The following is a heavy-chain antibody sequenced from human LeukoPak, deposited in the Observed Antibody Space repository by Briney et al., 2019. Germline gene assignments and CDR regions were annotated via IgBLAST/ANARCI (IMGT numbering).Heavy chain of an antibody. J-gene: IGHJ3*02. CDR3: ARRGYDSSGYRDAFDI. D-gene: IGHD3-22*01. CDR2: IYPGDPDT. CDR1: GYSFTSYW. V-gene: IGHV5-51*01. Sequence: GESLKISRKGSGYSFTSYWIGWVRQMPGKGLEWMGIIYPGDPDTRYSPSFQGQVTISADKSISTAYLQWSSLKASDTAMYYCARRGYDSSGYRDAFDIWGQGTMVTVSS.